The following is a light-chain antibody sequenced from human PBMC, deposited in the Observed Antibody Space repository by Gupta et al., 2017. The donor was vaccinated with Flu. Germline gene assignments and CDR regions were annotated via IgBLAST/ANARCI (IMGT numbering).Light chain of an antibody. J-gene: IGLJ3*02. CDR1: SSNIGGNA. CDR3: ATWDDSLKGWV. V-gene: IGLV1-44*01. CDR2: SSH. Sequence: QSVVTQPPSASGTPGQRVTISCSGSSSNIGGNAVSWYQQFPGTSPKLLIHSSHERTSRVPDRFSGAKSGTSASLAISGLQSEDEAEYYCATWDDSLKGWVFGGGTRLTVL.